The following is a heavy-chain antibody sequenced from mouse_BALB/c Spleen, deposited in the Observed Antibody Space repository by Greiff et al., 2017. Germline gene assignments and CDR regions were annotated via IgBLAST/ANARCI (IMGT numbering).Heavy chain of an antibody. J-gene: IGHJ3*01. Sequence: EVKLMESGGGLVKPGGSLKLSCAASGFTFSSYAMSWVRQTPEKRLEWVASISSGGSTYYPDSVKGRFTISRDNARNILYLQMSSLRSEDTAMYYCARENDYDAFPDWGQGTLGTVSA. CDR2: ISSGGST. CDR3: ARENDYDAFPD. D-gene: IGHD2-4*01. V-gene: IGHV5-6-5*01. CDR1: GFTFSSYA.